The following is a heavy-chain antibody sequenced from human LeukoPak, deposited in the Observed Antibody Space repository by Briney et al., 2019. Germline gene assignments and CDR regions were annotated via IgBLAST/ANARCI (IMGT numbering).Heavy chain of an antibody. Sequence: GGSLRLSCAASGFTFSSYSMNWVRQAPGKGLEWVSSISSSSSYIYYADSVKGRFTISRDNAKNSLYLQMNSLRAEDTAVYYCARDASIVVVPAASNYYYYYMDVWGKGTTVTVSS. V-gene: IGHV3-21*01. CDR2: ISSSSSYI. J-gene: IGHJ6*03. CDR1: GFTFSSYS. CDR3: ARDASIVVVPAASNYYYYYMDV. D-gene: IGHD2-2*01.